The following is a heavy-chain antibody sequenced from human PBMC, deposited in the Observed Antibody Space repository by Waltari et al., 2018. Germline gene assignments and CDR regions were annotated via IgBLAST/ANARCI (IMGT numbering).Heavy chain of an antibody. CDR1: GFTFSSYW. CDR2: ISSDGTST. CDR3: IRPTFYYYYMDV. V-gene: IGHV3-74*01. D-gene: IGHD4-4*01. Sequence: EVELVESGGGLVQPGGSLRLSCAASGFTFSSYWMHWVRQAPGKGLVWVSRISSDGTSTSYADSVKGRFTISRDNVKNTLYLQMNSLRAEDTAVYYCIRPTFYYYYMDVWGKGTTVTVSS. J-gene: IGHJ6*03.